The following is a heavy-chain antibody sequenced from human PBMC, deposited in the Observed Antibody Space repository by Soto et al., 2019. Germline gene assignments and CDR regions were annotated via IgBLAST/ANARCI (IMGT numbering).Heavy chain of an antibody. D-gene: IGHD6-19*01. CDR2: TSFDGTKK. J-gene: IGHJ4*02. CDR1: GFSFSTYG. CDR3: AREAPWAVAGSSYFDY. Sequence: QEQLVQSGGGVVQPGRSLRLSCAASGFSFSTYGIHWVRQAPSKGLEWLAVTSFDGTKKYSSDSVKGRLTVSRDTSNNTVYLRMSSLRVEDTAVDYCAREAPWAVAGSSYFDYWGQGTLVTVSS. V-gene: IGHV3-33*01.